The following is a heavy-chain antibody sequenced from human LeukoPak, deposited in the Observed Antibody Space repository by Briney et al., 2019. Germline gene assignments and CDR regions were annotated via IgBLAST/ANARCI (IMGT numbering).Heavy chain of an antibody. J-gene: IGHJ4*02. CDR2: INSDWSTT. CDR1: GFSLSSYW. CDR3: ARRHYRSSWYYFDY. V-gene: IGHV3-74*01. Sequence: PGGSLRLSCAASGFSLSSYWMYWVRHAPGKGLVWVSRINSDWSTTNYADSVKGRFTISRDNAKNTLYMQQNSLRAEDTAVYYCARRHYRSSWYYFDYWGQGTLVTVSS. D-gene: IGHD6-13*01.